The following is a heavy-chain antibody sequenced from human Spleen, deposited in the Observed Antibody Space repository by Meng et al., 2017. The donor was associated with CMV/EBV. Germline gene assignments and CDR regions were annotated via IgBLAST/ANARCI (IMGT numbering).Heavy chain of an antibody. CDR2: IKRDGSEK. CDR1: GLTFSNYA. D-gene: IGHD3-10*01. V-gene: IGHV3-7*01. J-gene: IGHJ6*02. CDR3: AASPMVRGVYDYYYGMDV. Sequence: GESLKISCAASGLTFSNYAMSWVRQAPGKGLEWVANIKRDGSEKYYVDSVKGRFTISRDNAKNSLYLQMNSLRAEDTAVYYCAASPMVRGVYDYYYGMDVWGQGTTVTVSS.